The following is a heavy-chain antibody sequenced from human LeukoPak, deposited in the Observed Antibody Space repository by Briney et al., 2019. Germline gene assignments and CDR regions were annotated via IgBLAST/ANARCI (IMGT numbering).Heavy chain of an antibody. D-gene: IGHD6-13*01. J-gene: IGHJ5*02. CDR3: VKKGYSWSPRFAP. Sequence: PGGSLRLSCEASGFTFSNYDMIWVRQAPGKGLEWVSIISGSGGSTYYGDSVKGRFTISRDNSKNTLYLQMNSLRAEDTATYYCVKKGYSWSPRFAPWGQGTLVTVSS. CDR2: ISGSGGST. CDR1: GFTFSNYD. V-gene: IGHV3-23*01.